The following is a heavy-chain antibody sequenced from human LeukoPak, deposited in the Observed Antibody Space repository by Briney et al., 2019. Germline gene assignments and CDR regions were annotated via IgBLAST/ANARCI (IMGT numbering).Heavy chain of an antibody. D-gene: IGHD2-15*01. CDR3: ARGPQVGYCRVGSCYALDY. Sequence: SETLSVTCTGSGGSICSYYWSWVRQPPGKGLEWIGYVYYSGSTNYNPSLKSRVTISVDTSKNQFSLKLSSVTAADTTGYNCARGPQVGYCRVGSCYALDYWGQGTLVTVSS. V-gene: IGHV4-59*01. CDR1: GGSICSYY. J-gene: IGHJ4*02. CDR2: VYYSGST.